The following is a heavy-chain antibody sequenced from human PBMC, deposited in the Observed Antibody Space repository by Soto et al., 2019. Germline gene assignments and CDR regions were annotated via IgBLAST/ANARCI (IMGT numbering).Heavy chain of an antibody. CDR1: GYTLTSYA. D-gene: IGHD1-26*01. Sequence: QVQLVQSGAEVKKPGASVKVSCKASGYTLTSYAIHWVRQAPGQRLEWMGWINAGNDNTKYSQRFQGRVTITRDTSASTAYMALSSLRSEDTAVYYCARSGDDATFDYWGQGTLVTVSS. V-gene: IGHV1-3*01. CDR2: INAGNDNT. CDR3: ARSGDDATFDY. J-gene: IGHJ4*02.